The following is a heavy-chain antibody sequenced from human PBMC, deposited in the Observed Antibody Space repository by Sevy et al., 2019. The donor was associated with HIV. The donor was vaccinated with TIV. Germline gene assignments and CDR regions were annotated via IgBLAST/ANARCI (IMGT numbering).Heavy chain of an antibody. Sequence: GESLKISCAVSGFNFSNYSMDWVRQAPGKGLEWVSSISSSGSYIYYSDSLKGRITISRDNAKNSVYLQMNSLRAEDTAVYYCASQFDYWGQGTLVPSPQ. CDR2: ISSSGSYI. V-gene: IGHV3-21*01. CDR3: ASQFDY. J-gene: IGHJ4*02. CDR1: GFNFSNYS.